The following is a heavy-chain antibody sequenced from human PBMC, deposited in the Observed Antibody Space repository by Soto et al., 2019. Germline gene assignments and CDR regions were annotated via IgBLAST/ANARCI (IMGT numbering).Heavy chain of an antibody. V-gene: IGHV3-15*01. D-gene: IGHD1-26*01. CDR1: GFTFSNTW. Sequence: GGSLRLSCAASGFTFSNTWMSWVRQAPGKGLEWVGRIKSKTDGGTTDYAAPVKGRFTIPRDDSKNTLYLQMNSLKTEDTAVYYCTTAGPSGNYYFQYYYYYGMDVWGQGTTVTVSS. J-gene: IGHJ6*02. CDR2: IKSKTDGGTT. CDR3: TTAGPSGNYYFQYYYYYGMDV.